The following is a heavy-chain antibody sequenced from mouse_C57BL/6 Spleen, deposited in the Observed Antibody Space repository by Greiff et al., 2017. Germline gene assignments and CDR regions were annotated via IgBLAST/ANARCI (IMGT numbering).Heavy chain of an antibody. CDR2: ISSGGDYI. D-gene: IGHD1-1*01. J-gene: IGHJ2*01. CDR3: TRGYGSLDY. V-gene: IGHV5-9-1*02. CDR1: GFTFSSYA. Sequence: EVMLVESGEGLVKPGGSLKLSCAASGFTFSSYAMSWVRQTPEKRLEWVAYISSGGDYIYYADTVKGRFTIARDNARNTLYLQMSSLKSEDTAMYYCTRGYGSLDYWGQGTTLTVSS.